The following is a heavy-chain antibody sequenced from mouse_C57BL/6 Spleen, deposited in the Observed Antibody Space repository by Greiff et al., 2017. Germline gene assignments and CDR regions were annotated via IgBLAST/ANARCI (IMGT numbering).Heavy chain of an antibody. CDR2: ISSGSSTI. D-gene: IGHD1-1*01. CDR1: GFTFSDYG. CDR3: ATTTVVALYYYAMDY. Sequence: VQLQQSGGGLVKPGGSLKLSCAASGFTFSDYGMHWVRQAPEKGLEWVAYISSGSSTIYYADTVKGRFTISRDNAKNTLFLQMTSLRSEDTAMYYCATTTVVALYYYAMDYWGQGTSVTVSS. V-gene: IGHV5-17*01. J-gene: IGHJ4*01.